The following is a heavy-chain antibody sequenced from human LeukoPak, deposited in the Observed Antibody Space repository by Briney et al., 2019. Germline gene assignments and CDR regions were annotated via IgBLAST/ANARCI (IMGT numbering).Heavy chain of an antibody. J-gene: IGHJ5*02. CDR2: ISNDGSST. V-gene: IGHV3-74*01. D-gene: IGHD2-8*01. Sequence: GGSLRLSCTASGFTFSDYWMHWVHQAPGKGLVWVSRISNDGSSTTYADSVKGRFTVSRDNAKDTLYLQMNSLGAEDTAMYYCSPIHCTRISCPWGHGTLVTVSS. CDR1: GFTFSDYW. CDR3: SPIHCTRISCP.